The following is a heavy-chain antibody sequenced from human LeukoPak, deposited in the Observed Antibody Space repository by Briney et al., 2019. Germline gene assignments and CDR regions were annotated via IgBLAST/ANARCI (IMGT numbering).Heavy chain of an antibody. J-gene: IGHJ4*02. CDR1: GFTFSSYG. CDR2: ISGSGGST. Sequence: GGSLRLSCAASGFTFSSYGMSWVRQAPGKGLEWVSAISGSGGSTYYADSVKGRFTISRDNSKNTLYLQMNSLRAEDTAVYYCAKWSCGGDCYRFVDFDYWGQGTLVTVSS. D-gene: IGHD2-21*02. V-gene: IGHV3-23*01. CDR3: AKWSCGGDCYRFVDFDY.